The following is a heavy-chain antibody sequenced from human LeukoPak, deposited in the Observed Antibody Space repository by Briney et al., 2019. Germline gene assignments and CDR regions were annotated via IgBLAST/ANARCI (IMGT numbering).Heavy chain of an antibody. J-gene: IGHJ4*02. CDR1: GFTFYDYD. V-gene: IGHV3-9*01. CDR2: ISWNSGSI. Sequence: PGGSLRLSCAASGFTFYDYDMHWVRHAPGKGVEWVSGISWNSGSIDYADSVKGLFPISRDNAKNSLYLQMNSLRAEYTALYYCAKGNGGYCSSTSCFTGGYYFDYWGQGTLVTVSS. CDR3: AKGNGGYCSSTSCFTGGYYFDY. D-gene: IGHD2-2*02.